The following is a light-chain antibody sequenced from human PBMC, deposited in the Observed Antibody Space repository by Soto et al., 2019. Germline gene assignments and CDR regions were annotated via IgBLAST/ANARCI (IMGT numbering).Light chain of an antibody. CDR1: QSVSTN. V-gene: IGKV3-15*01. CDR2: GAS. CDR3: QQYNNWPWT. J-gene: IGKJ1*01. Sequence: EIVMTQSPATLSVSPGESATLSCRASQSVSTNLAWYQQKPGQAPRPLIYGASTRATGTPARFSGSGSGTEFILTISSLQYEHFAVYYCQQYNNWPWTFGQGTKVDIK.